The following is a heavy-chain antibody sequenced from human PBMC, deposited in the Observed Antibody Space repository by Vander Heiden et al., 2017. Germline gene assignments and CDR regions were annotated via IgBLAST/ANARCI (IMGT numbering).Heavy chain of an antibody. CDR1: GYTFTSYG. CDR2: SSAYNGNT. Sequence: QVQLVQSGAEVKKPGASVKVSCKASGYTFTSYGISWVRQAPGQGLKWMGWSSAYNGNTNYAQKLQGRVTMTTDTSTSTAYMELRSLRSDDTAVYYCARTAIVGATVDVFDIWGQGTMVTVSS. D-gene: IGHD1-26*01. CDR3: ARTAIVGATVDVFDI. V-gene: IGHV1-18*01. J-gene: IGHJ3*02.